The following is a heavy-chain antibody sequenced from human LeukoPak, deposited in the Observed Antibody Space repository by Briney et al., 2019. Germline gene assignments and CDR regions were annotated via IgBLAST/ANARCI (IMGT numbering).Heavy chain of an antibody. Sequence: PSETLSLTCTVSGGSISSGGYYWSWIRQHPGQGLEWIGYIYYSGSTYYNPSLKSRVTISVDTSKNQFSLKLSSVTAADTAVYYCARDVRYCSSTSCYHYGMDVWGQGTTVTVSS. V-gene: IGHV4-31*03. CDR1: GGSISSGGYY. CDR3: ARDVRYCSSTSCYHYGMDV. J-gene: IGHJ6*02. CDR2: IYYSGST. D-gene: IGHD2-2*01.